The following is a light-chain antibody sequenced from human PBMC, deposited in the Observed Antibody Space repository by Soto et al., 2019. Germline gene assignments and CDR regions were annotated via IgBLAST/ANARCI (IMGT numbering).Light chain of an antibody. CDR1: QSVSNNY. CDR3: QQYGSPWIT. CDR2: GAS. Sequence: EIVLTQSPGTLSLSPGERATLSCRASQSVSNNYLAWYQQKFGQAPRLLIYGASSRATGIPDRFSGSGSGTDFTLTISRLEPEDFAVYYCQQYGSPWITFGQGTRLEIK. V-gene: IGKV3-20*01. J-gene: IGKJ5*01.